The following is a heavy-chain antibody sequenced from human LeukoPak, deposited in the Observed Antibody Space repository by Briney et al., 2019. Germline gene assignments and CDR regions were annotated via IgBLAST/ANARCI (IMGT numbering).Heavy chain of an antibody. Sequence: SETLSLTCTVSGGSVSSGSYYWSWLRQPPGKGLEWIGYIYYSGSTNYNPSLRSRFTISVDTSKNQFSLKLSSVTAADTAVYYCARDRIAAAGTGWFDPWGQGTLVTVSS. CDR2: IYYSGST. D-gene: IGHD6-13*01. CDR3: ARDRIAAAGTGWFDP. CDR1: GGSVSSGSYY. V-gene: IGHV4-61*01. J-gene: IGHJ5*02.